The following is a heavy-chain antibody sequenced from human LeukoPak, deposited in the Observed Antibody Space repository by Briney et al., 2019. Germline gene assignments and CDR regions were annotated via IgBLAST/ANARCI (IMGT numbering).Heavy chain of an antibody. CDR1: GFTFGDYY. Sequence: GGSLRLSCAASGFTFGDYYMSWIRQAPGKGLEWVSYISSSGSTIYYADSVKGRFTISRDNAKNSLYLQMNSLRAEDTALYYCAKDLLKYGDYKYFDYWGQGTLVTVSS. CDR3: AKDLLKYGDYKYFDY. CDR2: ISSSGSTI. V-gene: IGHV3-11*01. J-gene: IGHJ4*02. D-gene: IGHD4-17*01.